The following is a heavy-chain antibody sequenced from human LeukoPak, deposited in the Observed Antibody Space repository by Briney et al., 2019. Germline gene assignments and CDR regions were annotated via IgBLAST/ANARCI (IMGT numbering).Heavy chain of an antibody. CDR3: ARGSRYDYAWGSYRFTAADYFDY. D-gene: IGHD3-16*02. V-gene: IGHV4-34*01. J-gene: IGHJ4*02. CDR1: GGSFSGYY. Sequence: SETLSLTCAVYGGSFSGYYWSWIRQPPGKGLEWIGEINHSGSTNYNPSLKSRVTISVDTSKNQFSLKLSSVTAADTAVYYCARGSRYDYAWGSYRFTAADYFDYWGQGTLVTVSS. CDR2: INHSGST.